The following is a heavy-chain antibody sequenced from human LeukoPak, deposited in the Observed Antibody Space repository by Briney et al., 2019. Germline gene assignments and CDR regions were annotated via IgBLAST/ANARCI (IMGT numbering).Heavy chain of an antibody. J-gene: IGHJ3*02. V-gene: IGHV4-59*01. CDR1: GGSISSYY. Sequence: KPSETLSLTCTVSGGSISSYYWSWIRQPPGKGLEWIGYIYYSGSTNYNPSLKSRVTISVDTSKNQFSLKLSSVTAADTAVYYCARDPWGSGSYTAFDIWGQGTMVTVSS. CDR2: IYYSGST. CDR3: ARDPWGSGSYTAFDI. D-gene: IGHD1-26*01.